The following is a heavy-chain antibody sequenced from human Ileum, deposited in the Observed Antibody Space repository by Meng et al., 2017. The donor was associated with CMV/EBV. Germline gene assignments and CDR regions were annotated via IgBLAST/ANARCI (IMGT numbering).Heavy chain of an antibody. CDR2: ISDREST. Sequence: VELEDSGPGLVNPAGSLFLTCIVWGGFISSHYWSWIRQPPGRRLEWNGSISDRESTTYNPSLEGRGTMSLETPHNQFSRKMRSVTAADTARYYCARRLIYGSGKYFDLWGQGTLVTVSS. CDR3: ARRLIYGSGKYFDL. CDR1: GGFISSHY. V-gene: IGHV4-59*11. D-gene: IGHD3-10*01. J-gene: IGHJ4*02.